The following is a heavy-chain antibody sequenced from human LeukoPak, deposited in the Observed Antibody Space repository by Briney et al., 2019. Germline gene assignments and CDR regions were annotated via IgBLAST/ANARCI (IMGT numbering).Heavy chain of an antibody. CDR1: GGSFSGYY. J-gene: IGHJ5*02. CDR3: ARGASRYSSGWLRFDP. Sequence: KPSETLSLTCAVYGGSFSGYYWSWIRQPPGKGLEWIGEINHSGSTNYNPSLKSRVTISVDTSKNQFSLKLSSVTAADTAVYYCARGASRYSSGWLRFDPWGQGTLVTVSS. V-gene: IGHV4-34*01. D-gene: IGHD6-19*01. CDR2: INHSGST.